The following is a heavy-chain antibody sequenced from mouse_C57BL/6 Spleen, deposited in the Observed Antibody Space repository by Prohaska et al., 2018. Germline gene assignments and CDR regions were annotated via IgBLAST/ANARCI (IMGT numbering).Heavy chain of an antibody. V-gene: IGHV1-80*01. CDR3: ARAWYRFDY. D-gene: IGHD1-1*02. CDR1: GYAFSSHW. Sequence: TSFNVSGYAFSSHWMSWVMQRPGKGPEWSGQIYPGEGDTHYNGKFKGKATMTADKSSSTAYMHLSSLTSEHAAVYFWARAWYRFDYSRQATTLTVSS. J-gene: IGHJ2*01. CDR2: IYPGEGDT.